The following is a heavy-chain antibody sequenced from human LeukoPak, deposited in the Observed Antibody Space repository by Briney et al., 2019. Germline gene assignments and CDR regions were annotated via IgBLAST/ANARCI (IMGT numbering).Heavy chain of an antibody. CDR3: ARDLIKGARPQWYFDL. CDR2: INHSGST. D-gene: IGHD6-6*01. J-gene: IGHJ2*01. CDR1: GGSFSGYY. V-gene: IGHV4-34*01. Sequence: SETLSLTCAVYGGSFSGYYWSWIRQPPGKGLEWIGEINHSGSTNYNPSLKSRVTISVDTSKNQFSLKLSSVTAADTAVYYCARDLIKGARPQWYFDLWGRGTLVTVSS.